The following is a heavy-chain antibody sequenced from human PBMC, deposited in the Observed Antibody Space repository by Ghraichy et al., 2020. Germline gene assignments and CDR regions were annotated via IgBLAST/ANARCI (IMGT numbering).Heavy chain of an antibody. CDR1: GGSISSSSYY. V-gene: IGHV4-39*01. CDR3: ASIVVAAGRKYFQH. J-gene: IGHJ1*01. D-gene: IGHD2-15*01. CDR2: IYYSGST. Sequence: SETLSLTCTVSGGSISSSSYYWGWIRQPPGKGLEWFGSIYYSGSTYYNPSLKRRVTLSVDTSKNQFSLTLSSVTAADTAVYYCASIVVAAGRKYFQHWGQGTLVTVSS.